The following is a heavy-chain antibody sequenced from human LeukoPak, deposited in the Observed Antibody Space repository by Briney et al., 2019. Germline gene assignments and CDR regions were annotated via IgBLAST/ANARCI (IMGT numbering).Heavy chain of an antibody. CDR3: ARGGVHCSGGSCYKYLGY. CDR2: INHSGST. CDR1: GGSFSGYY. J-gene: IGHJ4*02. D-gene: IGHD2-15*01. V-gene: IGHV4-34*01. Sequence: SETLSLTCAVYGGSFSGYYWSWIRQPPGKGLEWIGEINHSGSTNYNPSLKSRVTTSVDTSKNQFSLKLSSVTAADTAVYYCARGGVHCSGGSCYKYLGYWGQGTLVTVSS.